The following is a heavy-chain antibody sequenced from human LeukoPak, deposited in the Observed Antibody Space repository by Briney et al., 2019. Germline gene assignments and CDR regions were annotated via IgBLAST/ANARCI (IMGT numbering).Heavy chain of an antibody. CDR1: GYFISSGYY. CDR3: ARAIAVRPPTDFFDY. Sequence: PSETLSLTCSVSGYFISSGYYWGWIRQPPGKGLEWIADIYHDGSTYYNPSLKSRVTISADTSKNLFSLKLSSVTAADTAVYYCARAIAVRPPTDFFDYWGQGTLVTVSS. V-gene: IGHV4-38-2*02. CDR2: IYHDGST. J-gene: IGHJ4*02. D-gene: IGHD6-6*01.